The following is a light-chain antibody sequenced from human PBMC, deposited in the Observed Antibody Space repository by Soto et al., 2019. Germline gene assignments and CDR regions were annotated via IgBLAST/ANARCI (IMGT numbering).Light chain of an antibody. CDR2: GAS. CDR1: QAISSH. Sequence: DIQLTQSPSFLSASVGGRGTITCRASQAISSHLAWYQQKPGKAPNLLIYGASTLQSGVPSRFSGSGSGTQFTLTISSLQPEDFATYYCQQLNSYPLTFGPGTTVDIK. CDR3: QQLNSYPLT. V-gene: IGKV1-9*01. J-gene: IGKJ3*01.